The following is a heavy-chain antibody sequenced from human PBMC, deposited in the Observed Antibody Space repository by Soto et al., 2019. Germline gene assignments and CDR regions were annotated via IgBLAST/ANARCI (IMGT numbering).Heavy chain of an antibody. CDR3: ARGGSSSPYLDD. CDR1: GGSISSGGYY. V-gene: IGHV4-31*03. D-gene: IGHD6-13*01. J-gene: IGHJ4*02. Sequence: QVQLQESGPGLVKPSQTLSLTCTVSGGSISSGGYYWSWIRQHPGKGLEWIGYIYYSGSTYYNPSLKSRVTISVDTSKKQFSLKLSSVTAADTAVYYCARGGSSSPYLDDWGQGTLVTVSS. CDR2: IYYSGST.